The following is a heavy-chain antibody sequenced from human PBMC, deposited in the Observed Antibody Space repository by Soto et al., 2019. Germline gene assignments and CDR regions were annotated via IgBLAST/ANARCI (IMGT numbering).Heavy chain of an antibody. CDR2: ISYDGSNK. D-gene: IGHD4-17*01. CDR1: GFTFSSYG. Sequence: GGSLRLSCAASGFTFSSYGMHWVRQAPGKGLEWVAVISYDGSNKYYADSVKGRFTISRDNPKNTLYLQMNSLRAEDTAVYYCAKEGLRLYYYGMDVWGQGTTVTVS. J-gene: IGHJ6*02. CDR3: AKEGLRLYYYGMDV. V-gene: IGHV3-30*18.